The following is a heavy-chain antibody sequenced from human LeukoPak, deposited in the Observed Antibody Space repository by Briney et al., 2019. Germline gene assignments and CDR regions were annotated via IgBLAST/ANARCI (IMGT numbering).Heavy chain of an antibody. J-gene: IGHJ4*02. CDR3: ARNRRCCGEDY. D-gene: IGHD2-21*01. CDR2: IKHDGSEK. V-gene: IGHV3-7*01. Sequence: GGSLRLSCAASGFPFSYWMTWVRQAPGKGLEWVANIKHDGSEKNYVDSVKGRLTTSRDNAKNSLYLQMNSLRAEDTAVYYCARNRRCCGEDYWGQGTQVTVSS. CDR1: GFPFSYW.